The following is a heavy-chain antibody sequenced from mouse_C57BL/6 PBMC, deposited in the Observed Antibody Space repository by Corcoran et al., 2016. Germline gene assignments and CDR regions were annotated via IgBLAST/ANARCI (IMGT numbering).Heavy chain of an antibody. CDR3: AKNWDGYYAMDY. V-gene: IGHV9-3*01. CDR1: GYTFTTYG. CDR2: INTYSGVP. D-gene: IGHD4-1*01. Sequence: QIQLVQSGPELKKPGETVKISCKDSGYTFTTYGMSWVKQAPGKGLKWMGWINTYSGVPTYADDFKGRFAFSLETSASTAYLQINNLKNEDTATYFCAKNWDGYYAMDYWGQGTSVTVSS. J-gene: IGHJ4*01.